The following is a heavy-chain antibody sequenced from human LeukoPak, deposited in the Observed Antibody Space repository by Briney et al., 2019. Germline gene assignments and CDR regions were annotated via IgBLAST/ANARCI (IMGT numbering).Heavy chain of an antibody. CDR2: INHSGST. CDR3: ARGLMITFGGVTQPVDY. J-gene: IGHJ4*02. D-gene: IGHD3-16*01. V-gene: IGHV4-34*01. CDR1: GGSFSGYY. Sequence: PSETLSLTCAVYGGSFSGYYWSWIRQPPGQGLEWIGEINHSGSTNYNPSLKSRVTISVDTSKNQFSLQLSSVTAADTAVYYCARGLMITFGGVTQPVDYWGQGTLVTVSS.